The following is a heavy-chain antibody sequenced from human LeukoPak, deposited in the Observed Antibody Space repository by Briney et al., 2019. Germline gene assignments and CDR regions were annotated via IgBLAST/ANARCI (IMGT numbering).Heavy chain of an antibody. D-gene: IGHD6-13*01. V-gene: IGHV3-21*01. CDR2: ISSSSSYI. Sequence: NPGGSLRLSCAAPGFIFSSCTINWDRQAPGKGLEWVSSISSSSSYIYYADSVKGRFTISRDNAKNSLFLQMNSLRAEDTALYFCARDYYSSSRHAFDLWGQGTMVTVSS. CDR1: GFIFSSCT. J-gene: IGHJ3*01. CDR3: ARDYYSSSRHAFDL.